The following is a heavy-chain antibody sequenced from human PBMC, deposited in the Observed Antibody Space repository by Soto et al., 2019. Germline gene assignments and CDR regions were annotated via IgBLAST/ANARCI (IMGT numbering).Heavy chain of an antibody. CDR3: ARAPYLGITSGGVIAYYFDY. CDR1: GGSISSGGYY. V-gene: IGHV4-31*03. D-gene: IGHD3-16*02. Sequence: QVQLQESGPGLVKPSQTLSLTCTVSGGSISSGGYYWSWIRQHPGKGLDWIGYISYSGSTYYNPSLKRRVTISVDKSKNQFPLKLSSVTAADTAVYYCARAPYLGITSGGVIAYYFDYWGQGTLVTVSS. J-gene: IGHJ4*02. CDR2: ISYSGST.